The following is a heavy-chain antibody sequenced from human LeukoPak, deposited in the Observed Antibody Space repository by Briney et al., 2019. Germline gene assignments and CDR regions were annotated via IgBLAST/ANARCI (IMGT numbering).Heavy chain of an antibody. J-gene: IGHJ4*02. Sequence: SETLSLTCTVSGYSISNGYYWGWIRQPPGKGLEWVGSIYHRGSTYYNPSVRSRVTISLDRSKKKFSLKLTSVTAADTAVYFCARGAEYYAIWRGYAGYSDYWGQGISVTVSS. D-gene: IGHD3-3*01. CDR1: GYSISNGYY. CDR2: IYHRGST. V-gene: IGHV4-38-2*02. CDR3: ARGAEYYAIWRGYAGYSDY.